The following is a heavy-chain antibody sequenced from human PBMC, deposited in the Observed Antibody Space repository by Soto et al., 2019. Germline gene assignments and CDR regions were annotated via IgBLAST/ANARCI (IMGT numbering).Heavy chain of an antibody. Sequence: PGGSLRLSCAASGFTFSDYYMSWIRQAPGKGLEWVSYISSSSSYTNYADSVKGRFTISRDNAKNSLYLQMNSLRAEDTAVYYCARVGHDILTARPYGMDVWGQGTTVTVSS. V-gene: IGHV3-11*05. CDR1: GFTFSDYY. CDR3: ARVGHDILTARPYGMDV. J-gene: IGHJ6*02. CDR2: ISSSSSYT. D-gene: IGHD3-9*01.